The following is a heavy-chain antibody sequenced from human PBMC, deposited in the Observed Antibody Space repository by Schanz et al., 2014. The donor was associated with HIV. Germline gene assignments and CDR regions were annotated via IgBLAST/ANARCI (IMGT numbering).Heavy chain of an antibody. V-gene: IGHV1-46*03. Sequence: QVQLVQSGAEVKKPGSSVKVSCKASGGTFSNFAVSWVRQAPGQGLEWMGVINPSGGSTTYTQKFQGRVTMTRDTATSTVYMEMSSLRSEDTAVYYCAGTPMITGAFDHWGQGNLVTVSS. D-gene: IGHD5-18*01. CDR2: INPSGGST. CDR3: AGTPMITGAFDH. CDR1: GGTFSNFA. J-gene: IGHJ4*02.